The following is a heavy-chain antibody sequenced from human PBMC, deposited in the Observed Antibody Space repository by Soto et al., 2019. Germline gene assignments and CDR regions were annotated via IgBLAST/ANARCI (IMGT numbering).Heavy chain of an antibody. J-gene: IGHJ3*02. Sequence: GGSLRLSCAASGFTFSSYGMHWVRQAPGKGLEWVAVIWYDGSNKYYADSVKGRFTISRDNSKNTLYLQMNSLRAEDTAVYYCARDYYDSSGYYYTTGDIWGQGTMVTVSS. D-gene: IGHD3-22*01. V-gene: IGHV3-33*01. CDR3: ARDYYDSSGYYYTTGDI. CDR2: IWYDGSNK. CDR1: GFTFSSYG.